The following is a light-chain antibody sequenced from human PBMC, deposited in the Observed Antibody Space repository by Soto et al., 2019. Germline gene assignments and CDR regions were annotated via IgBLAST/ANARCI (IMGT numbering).Light chain of an antibody. CDR2: GAS. Sequence: EIVMTQSPATLSVSPGEKATLSCRASQSVSSKLAWYQQKPGQGPRLLIYGASTRATGIPARFSGSGSGTEFTLTISSLQSEDFAVYYCQRYSTWLWTFGQVTKVEIK. CDR3: QRYSTWLWT. CDR1: QSVSSK. V-gene: IGKV3-15*01. J-gene: IGKJ1*01.